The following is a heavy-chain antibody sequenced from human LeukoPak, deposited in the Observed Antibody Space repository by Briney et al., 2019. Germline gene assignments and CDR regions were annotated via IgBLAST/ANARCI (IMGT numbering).Heavy chain of an antibody. J-gene: IGHJ4*02. CDR1: GGSLSRYY. D-gene: IGHD1-26*01. CDR3: ARDREWELRYFDY. Sequence: SETLSLTRTVSGGSLSRYYWSWIPQPAGKGLEWIGRIYTSGSTNYNPSLKSRVTMSVDTSKNQFSLKLSSVTAADTAVYYCARDREWELRYFDYWGQGTLVAVSS. CDR2: IYTSGST. V-gene: IGHV4-4*07.